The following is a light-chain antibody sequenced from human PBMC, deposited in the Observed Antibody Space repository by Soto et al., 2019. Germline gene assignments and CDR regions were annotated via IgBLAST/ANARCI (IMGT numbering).Light chain of an antibody. J-gene: IGKJ1*01. CDR2: GAS. Sequence: TQSPSFLSVSPGERATLSCRASQSVSSNLAWYQQKPGQAPRLLIYGASTRATGIPARFSGSGSGTEFTLTISSLQSEDFAVYYCQQYNNWPPWTFGQGTKVEIK. V-gene: IGKV3-15*01. CDR3: QQYNNWPPWT. CDR1: QSVSSN.